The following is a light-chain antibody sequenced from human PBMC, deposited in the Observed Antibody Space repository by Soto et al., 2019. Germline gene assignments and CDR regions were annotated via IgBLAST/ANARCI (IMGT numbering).Light chain of an antibody. CDR1: QSISSW. CDR2: EAS. V-gene: IGKV1-5*03. CDR3: QYYKEHST. Sequence: DIQMTQSPSTLSASVGDRVTITCRASQSISSWLAWYQQKPGKATKLLIYEASSSEIGVPPRFSGSGFGTEFTLTISSLQPEDSATYYCQYYKEHSTFGQGTRLEIK. J-gene: IGKJ1*01.